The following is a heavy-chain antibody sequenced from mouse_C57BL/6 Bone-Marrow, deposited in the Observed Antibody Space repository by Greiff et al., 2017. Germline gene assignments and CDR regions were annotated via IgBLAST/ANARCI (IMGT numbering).Heavy chain of an antibody. D-gene: IGHD3-2*02. CDR3: AEMGSGYYFDY. J-gene: IGHJ2*01. CDR2: INPSSGYT. V-gene: IGHV1-7*01. CDR1: GYTFTSYW. Sequence: VQLQQSGAELAKPGASVKLSCKASGYTFTSYWMHWVKQRPGQGLEWIGYINPSSGYTKYNQKFKDKATLTADKSSSTAYLQLRSLTYADSAFYYCAEMGSGYYFDYWGQGTPLTVSS.